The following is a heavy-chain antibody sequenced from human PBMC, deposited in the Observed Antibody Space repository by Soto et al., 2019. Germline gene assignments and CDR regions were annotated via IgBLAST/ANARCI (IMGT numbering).Heavy chain of an antibody. CDR1: GGSFSGYY. CDR3: ARERYYDSSGLDY. CDR2: INHSGST. D-gene: IGHD3-22*01. J-gene: IGHJ4*02. V-gene: IGHV4-34*01. Sequence: SETLSLTCAVYGGSFSGYYWSWLRQPPGKGLEWIGEINHSGSTNYNPSLKSRVTISVDTSKNQFSLKLSSVTAADTAVYYCARERYYDSSGLDYWGQGTLVTVSS.